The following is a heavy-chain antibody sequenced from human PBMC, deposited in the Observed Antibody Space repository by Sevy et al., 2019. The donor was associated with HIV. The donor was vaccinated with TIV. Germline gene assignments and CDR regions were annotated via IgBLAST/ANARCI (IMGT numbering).Heavy chain of an antibody. CDR1: GFTFNKAW. Sequence: GGSLRLSCIVSGFTFNKAWMSWVRQAPGKGLEWVGRVRSQTHGGKKDYAAPVKGRVTISRDDSKNRVYLQMNSLKTEDTAVYYCTTFWDHTDYQSRFDPWGQGTLVTVSS. J-gene: IGHJ5*02. V-gene: IGHV3-15*05. D-gene: IGHD4-17*01. CDR3: TTFWDHTDYQSRFDP. CDR2: VRSQTHGGKK.